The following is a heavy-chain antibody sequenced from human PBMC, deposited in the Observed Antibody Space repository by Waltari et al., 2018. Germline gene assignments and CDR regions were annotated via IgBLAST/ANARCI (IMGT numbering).Heavy chain of an antibody. V-gene: IGHV4-30-4*08. Sequence: QVQLQESGPGLVKPSQTLSLTCTVSGGSISPGYYYGSWIRQPPGKGLEWIGYIYYSGSTYYNPSLKSRVTISVDTSKNQFALKLSSVTAADTAVYYCASDTVADAFDIWGQGTMVTVSS. CDR3: ASDTVADAFDI. J-gene: IGHJ3*02. D-gene: IGHD6-19*01. CDR2: IYYSGST. CDR1: GGSISPGYYY.